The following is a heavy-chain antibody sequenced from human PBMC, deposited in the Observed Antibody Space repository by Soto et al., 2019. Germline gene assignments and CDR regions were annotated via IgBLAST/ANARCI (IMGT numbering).Heavy chain of an antibody. D-gene: IGHD2-15*01. CDR2: INYSGST. CDR3: ARQGCSGGNCFYWFDP. CDR1: GGSISGYY. Sequence: SETLSLTCIVSGGSISGYYWSWIRQPPGKGLEWIGYINYSGSTKYNPSLKSRVTISVDTSKNHFSLNLSSVTAADTAVYYCARQGCSGGNCFYWFDPWGQGTLVTVS. J-gene: IGHJ5*02. V-gene: IGHV4-59*08.